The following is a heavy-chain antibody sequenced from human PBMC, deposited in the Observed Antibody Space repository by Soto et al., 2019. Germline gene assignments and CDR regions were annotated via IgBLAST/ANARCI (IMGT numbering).Heavy chain of an antibody. D-gene: IGHD3-10*01. CDR2: IKQDGSEK. CDR1: GFTFSSYW. CDR3: ARARGYYGSGRHPSKFDP. Sequence: GGSLRLSCAASGFTFSSYWMSWVRQAPGKGLEWVANIKQDGSEKYYVDSVKGRFTISRDNAKNSLYLQMNSLRAEDTAVYYCARARGYYGSGRHPSKFDPWGQGTLVTVSS. J-gene: IGHJ5*02. V-gene: IGHV3-7*04.